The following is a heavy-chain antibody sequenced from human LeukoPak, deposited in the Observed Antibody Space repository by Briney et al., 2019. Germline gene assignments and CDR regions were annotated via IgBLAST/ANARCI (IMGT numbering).Heavy chain of an antibody. CDR1: GGSFSGYY. D-gene: IGHD2-15*01. Sequence: PSETLSLTCAVYGGSFSGYYWSWIRQPPGKGLEWIGEINHSGSTNYNPSLKSRVTISVDTSKNQFPLKLSSVTAADTAVYYCARGLGSVAADYYYYYMDVWGKGTTVTVSS. V-gene: IGHV4-34*01. J-gene: IGHJ6*03. CDR3: ARGLGSVAADYYYYYMDV. CDR2: INHSGST.